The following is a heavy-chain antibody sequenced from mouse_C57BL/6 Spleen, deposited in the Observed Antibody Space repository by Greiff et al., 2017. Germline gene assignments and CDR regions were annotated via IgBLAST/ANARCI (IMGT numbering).Heavy chain of an antibody. V-gene: IGHV1-55*01. D-gene: IGHD2-5*01. CDR2: IYPGSGST. Sequence: QVQLQQPGAELVKPGASVKMSCKASGYTFTSYWITWVKQRPGQGLEWIGDIYPGSGSTNYNEKFKSKATLTVDTSSSTAYMQLSSLTSEDSAVYYCARGGVTTTRSHWYFDVWGTGTTVTVSS. J-gene: IGHJ1*03. CDR3: ARGGVTTTRSHWYFDV. CDR1: GYTFTSYW.